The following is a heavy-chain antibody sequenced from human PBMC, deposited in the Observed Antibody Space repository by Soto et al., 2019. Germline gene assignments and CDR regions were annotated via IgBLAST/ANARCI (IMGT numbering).Heavy chain of an antibody. CDR2: ILPIFGTA. J-gene: IGHJ3*02. V-gene: IGHV1-69*15. CDR3: ARGHECGGNSDAFDI. D-gene: IGHD2-21*02. Sequence: QVQLVQSGAEVKKPGSSVKVSCKASGGTFSTSSMNWVRQAPEQGPEWMGNILPIFGTADYAHKFQGRVTITANESTKTVYMELRSLLSADTAVYYCARGHECGGNSDAFDIWGQGTVVTVSS. CDR1: GGTFSTSS.